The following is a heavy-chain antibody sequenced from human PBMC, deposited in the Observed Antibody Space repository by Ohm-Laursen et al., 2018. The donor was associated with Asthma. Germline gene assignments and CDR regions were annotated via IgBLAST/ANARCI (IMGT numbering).Heavy chain of an antibody. V-gene: IGHV3-21*01. J-gene: IGHJ4*02. D-gene: IGHD3-3*01. CDR2: ISSSSSYI. CDR1: GFTFSSYS. Sequence: SLRLSCAASGFTFSSYSMNWVRQAPGKGLEWVSSISSSSSYIYYADSVKGRFTISRDNAKNSLYLQMNSLRAEDTAVYYCARGLRFLEWLLPYFDYWGQGTLVTVSS. CDR3: ARGLRFLEWLLPYFDY.